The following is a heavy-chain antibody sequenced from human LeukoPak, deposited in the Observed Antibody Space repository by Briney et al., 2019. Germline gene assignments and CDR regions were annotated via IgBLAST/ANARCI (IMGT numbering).Heavy chain of an antibody. Sequence: GGSLRPSCAASGFTFSNAWMSWVRQAPGKGLEWVGRIKSKTDGGTTDYAAPVKGRFTISRDDSKNTLYLQMNSLKTEDTAVYYCTTLAAVPGAEYFQHWGQGTLVTVSS. V-gene: IGHV3-15*01. CDR2: IKSKTDGGTT. CDR3: TTLAAVPGAEYFQH. J-gene: IGHJ1*01. CDR1: GFTFSNAW. D-gene: IGHD6-25*01.